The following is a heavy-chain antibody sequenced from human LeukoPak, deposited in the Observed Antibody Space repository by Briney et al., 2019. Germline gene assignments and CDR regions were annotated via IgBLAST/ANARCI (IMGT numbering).Heavy chain of an antibody. V-gene: IGHV3-11*05. CDR1: GFTFSDYY. Sequence: PGGSLRLSCAASGFTFSDYYMSWIRQAPGKGLEWVSDISSTSIYTNYVDSVKGRFTISRDNAKNSLYLQMNSLRAEGTAVYYCAREDGYSSSWYSDYWGQGTLVTVSS. CDR3: AREDGYSSSWYSDY. D-gene: IGHD6-13*01. J-gene: IGHJ4*02. CDR2: ISSTSIYT.